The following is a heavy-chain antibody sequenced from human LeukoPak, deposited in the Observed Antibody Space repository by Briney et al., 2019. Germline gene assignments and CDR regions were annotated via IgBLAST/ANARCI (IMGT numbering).Heavy chain of an antibody. V-gene: IGHV5-51*01. J-gene: IGHJ4*02. D-gene: IGHD6-13*01. Sequence: ESMQISCKGSGYGFTSYWIGWRRQMPGKGLEWMGIIYPGDSDTRYSPSFQGQVTISADKSISTAYMQGGSLTASDTAMYYCAAGIAARGKYYFDYWGQGTLVTVSS. CDR1: GYGFTSYW. CDR3: AAGIAARGKYYFDY. CDR2: IYPGDSDT.